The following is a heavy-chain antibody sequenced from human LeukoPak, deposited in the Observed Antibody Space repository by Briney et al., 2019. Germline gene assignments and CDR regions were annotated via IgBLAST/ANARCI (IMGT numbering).Heavy chain of an antibody. CDR2: ISYDGSNK. CDR3: GRVRRRQLVTVDY. V-gene: IGHV3-30*04. D-gene: IGHD5-24*01. J-gene: IGHJ4*02. CDR1: GFTFSSYA. Sequence: PGGSLRLSCAASGFTFSSYAMHWVRQAPGKGLEWVAVISYDGSNKYYADSVKGRFTISRDNSKNTLYLQMTSLRAEDTAVYYCGRVRRRQLVTVDYWRRGTLVTVSS.